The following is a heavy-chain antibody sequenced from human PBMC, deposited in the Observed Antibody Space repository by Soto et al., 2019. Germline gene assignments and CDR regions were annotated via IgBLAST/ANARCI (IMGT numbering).Heavy chain of an antibody. CDR1: GGTFSSYA. CDR3: ARGRGYGPRYYYYGMDV. CDR2: IIPIFGTA. V-gene: IGHV1-69*06. J-gene: IGHJ6*02. D-gene: IGHD5-18*01. Sequence: ASLQVTCKASGGTFSSYAIIWVRQAPGQGLEWMGGIIPIFGTANYAQKFQGRVTITADKSTSTAYMELSSLRSEDTAVYYCARGRGYGPRYYYYGMDVWGQGTTVTVSS.